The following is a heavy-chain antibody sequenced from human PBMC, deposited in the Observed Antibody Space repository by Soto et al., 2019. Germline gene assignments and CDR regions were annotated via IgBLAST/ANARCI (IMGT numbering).Heavy chain of an antibody. D-gene: IGHD3-10*01. Sequence: TLALTCNVSGGPIKTGDYYWNWIRQPPGKGLEWIGYVFYSGATNYSPSLKSRAAISMDTSKNQFSLSLTSVTAADTAVYYCARAGFSYGHLLFWGQGIRVTVSS. V-gene: IGHV4-30-4*01. J-gene: IGHJ4*02. CDR3: ARAGFSYGHLLF. CDR1: GGPIKTGDYY. CDR2: VFYSGAT.